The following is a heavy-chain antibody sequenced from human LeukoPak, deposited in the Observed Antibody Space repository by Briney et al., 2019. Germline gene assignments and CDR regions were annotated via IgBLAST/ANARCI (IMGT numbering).Heavy chain of an antibody. V-gene: IGHV4-59*11. Sequence: KASETLSLTCAVSTDSFSSHYWNWIRQPPGKGLEWTGYISYIGSTNYNPSLKSRVTISIDTSKNQFSLKLSSVTAADTAVYYCARDVVTVTKGFDIWGQGTMVSVSS. D-gene: IGHD4-17*01. CDR3: ARDVVTVTKGFDI. J-gene: IGHJ3*02. CDR2: ISYIGST. CDR1: TDSFSSHY.